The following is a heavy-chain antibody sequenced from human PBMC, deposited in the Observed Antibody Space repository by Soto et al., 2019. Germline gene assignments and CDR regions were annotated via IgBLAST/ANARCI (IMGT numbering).Heavy chain of an antibody. CDR3: EKARSGWPRKYYFDY. V-gene: IGHV3-23*01. J-gene: IGHJ4*02. Sequence: PGGSLRLSCAASGFTFSSYAMSWVRQAPGKGLEWVSAISGSGGSTYYADSVKGRFTISRDNSKNTLYLQMNSLRAEDTAVYYCEKARSGWPRKYYFDYWGQGTLVTVSS. CDR1: GFTFSSYA. D-gene: IGHD6-19*01. CDR2: ISGSGGST.